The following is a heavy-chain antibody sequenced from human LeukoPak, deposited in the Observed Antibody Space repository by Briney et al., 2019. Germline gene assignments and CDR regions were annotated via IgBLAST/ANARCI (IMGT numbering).Heavy chain of an antibody. CDR3: ARQGSISGRTNWLDP. CDR1: GYSFTNYW. CDR2: IYPGDSDT. J-gene: IGHJ5*02. D-gene: IGHD6-6*01. Sequence: GESLKISCKGSGYSFTNYWIAWVRQMPGKGLEWMGVIYPGDSDTRYSPSFQGQVTISADKSITTAYLQWSSLKASDTAIYYCARQGSISGRTNWLDPWGPGTLVTVSS. V-gene: IGHV5-51*01.